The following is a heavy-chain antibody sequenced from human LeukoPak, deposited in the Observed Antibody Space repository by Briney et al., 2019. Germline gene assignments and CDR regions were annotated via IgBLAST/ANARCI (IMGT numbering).Heavy chain of an antibody. CDR2: ISGSGGST. CDR1: GFTFSSYA. Sequence: GGSLRLSGAASGFTFSSYAMSWVRQAPGKGLEWVSAISGSGGSTYYADSVKGRFTISRDNSKNTLYLQMNSLRAEDTAVYYCAKEKYGTDVGEDAFDIWGQGTMVTVSS. CDR3: AKEKYGTDVGEDAFDI. V-gene: IGHV3-23*01. J-gene: IGHJ3*02. D-gene: IGHD4-17*01.